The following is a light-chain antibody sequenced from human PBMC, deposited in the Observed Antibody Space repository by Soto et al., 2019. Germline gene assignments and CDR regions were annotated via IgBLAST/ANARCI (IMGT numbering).Light chain of an antibody. CDR1: QSVRSRF. V-gene: IGKV3-20*01. CDR3: HQYGSSPST. Sequence: EIVLTQSPGTLSLSPGERATLSCRASQSVRSRFLAWYQQKPGQAPRLLIYGASSRATGIPDRFSGVGSETDFTLTINRLEPEDFAVYYCHQYGSSPSTFGQGTKVDVK. J-gene: IGKJ1*01. CDR2: GAS.